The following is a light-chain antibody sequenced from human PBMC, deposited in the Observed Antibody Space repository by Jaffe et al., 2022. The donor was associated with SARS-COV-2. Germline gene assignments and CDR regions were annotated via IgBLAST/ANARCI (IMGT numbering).Light chain of an antibody. CDR2: GTS. CDR1: QAVRGNN. V-gene: IGKV3-20*01. J-gene: IGKJ4*01. CDR3: QQYGSSPLT. Sequence: VLTQSPGTLSLSPGERATLSCRASQAVRGNNLAWHQHRPGRAPRLLIYGTSNRAPGIPDRFSGSGSGTDFSLNVSRLEPEDFAVYYCQQYGSSPLTFGGGTKVEFK.